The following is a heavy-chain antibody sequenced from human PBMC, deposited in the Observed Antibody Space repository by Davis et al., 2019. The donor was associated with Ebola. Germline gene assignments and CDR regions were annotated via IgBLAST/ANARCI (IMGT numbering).Heavy chain of an antibody. CDR1: GASISSHY. D-gene: IGHD3-3*01. Sequence: SETLSLTCTVYGASISSHYWTWIRQPPGKGLEWIGYVHYSGSSNYNPSLKSRVTISLDTSKNQVSLKLTSVTAADTAVYYCARVRHDFWSGYFDYWGQGTLVTVSS. J-gene: IGHJ4*02. CDR2: VHYSGSS. CDR3: ARVRHDFWSGYFDY. V-gene: IGHV4-59*11.